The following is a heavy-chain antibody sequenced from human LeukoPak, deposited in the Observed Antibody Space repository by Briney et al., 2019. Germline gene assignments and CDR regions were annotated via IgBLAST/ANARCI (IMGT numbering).Heavy chain of an antibody. CDR2: IKKDGSEK. D-gene: IGHD3-10*01. Sequence: GGSLRLSCAASGFTFSSYAMSWVRQAPGKGLEWVANIKKDGSEKYYVESVKGRFTISRDNAKNSLYLQMNSLRAEDTAVYYCARGYSSGGCLDYWGQGTLVTVSS. J-gene: IGHJ4*02. CDR1: GFTFSSYA. V-gene: IGHV3-7*01. CDR3: ARGYSSGGCLDY.